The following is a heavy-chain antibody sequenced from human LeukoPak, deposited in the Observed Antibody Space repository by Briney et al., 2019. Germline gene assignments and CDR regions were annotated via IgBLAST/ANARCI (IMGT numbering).Heavy chain of an antibody. V-gene: IGHV5-51*01. D-gene: IGHD6-19*01. J-gene: IGHJ4*02. CDR1: GYSFTSSW. Sequence: GESLEISCKGSGYSFTSSWIGWVRQMPGKGLEWMGIIYPGDSDTRYSPSFQGQVTISADKSISTAYLQWSSLKASDTAMYYCARASSLSSGWYLSLDYWGQGTLVTVSS. CDR3: ARASSLSSGWYLSLDY. CDR2: IYPGDSDT.